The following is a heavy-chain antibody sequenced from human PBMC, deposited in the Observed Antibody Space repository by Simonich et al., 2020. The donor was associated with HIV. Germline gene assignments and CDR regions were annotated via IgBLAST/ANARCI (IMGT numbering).Heavy chain of an antibody. Sequence: QVQLQESGPGLVKPSETLSLTCAVSGYSISSGYYWDWIREPPGKGLEWIGTIYHSGRTYSNPSLKSRVTISVDTSKNQFSLKLSSVNAADTAVYYCARGLAARLSHFDYWGQGTLVTVSS. CDR2: IYHSGRT. V-gene: IGHV4-38-2*01. J-gene: IGHJ4*02. D-gene: IGHD6-6*01. CDR1: GYSISSGYY. CDR3: ARGLAARLSHFDY.